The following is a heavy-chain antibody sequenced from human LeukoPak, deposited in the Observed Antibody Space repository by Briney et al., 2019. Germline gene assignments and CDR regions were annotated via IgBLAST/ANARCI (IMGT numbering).Heavy chain of an antibody. CDR1: GSTFTGYY. D-gene: IGHD5-12*01. Sequence: ASVTVSCKASGSTFTGYYMHLVRQAPGQGLEWLGWISPTSSGTNYAQKFQGRVTMTRDTANSTAYMELRSLSSDDTDVYYCARAAPGTYSGYDYGLTHPYNGFDPWGQGTLVTVAS. V-gene: IGHV1-2*02. CDR3: ARAAPGTYSGYDYGLTHPYNGFDP. J-gene: IGHJ5*02. CDR2: ISPTSSGT.